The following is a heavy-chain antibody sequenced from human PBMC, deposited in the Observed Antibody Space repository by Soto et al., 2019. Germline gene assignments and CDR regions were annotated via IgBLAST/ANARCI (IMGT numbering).Heavy chain of an antibody. CDR1: GASVSSSHW. Sequence: QVHLQESGPGLVKPSGTLSLTCGVSGASVSSSHWWTWVRQPPGKGLEWIGEIFHVGFTSYNPSLKSRVIMSMDQSRNQFPLKMSSVTAADTAVYYCARVRAPTSTRPAAVLDSFDYWGQGSLVTVS. CDR3: ARVRAPTSTRPAAVLDSFDY. J-gene: IGHJ4*02. CDR2: IFHVGFT. D-gene: IGHD2-2*01. V-gene: IGHV4-4*02.